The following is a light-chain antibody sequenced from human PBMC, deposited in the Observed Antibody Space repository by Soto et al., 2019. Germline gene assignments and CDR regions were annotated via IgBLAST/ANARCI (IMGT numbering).Light chain of an antibody. Sequence: QSALTQPASVSGSPGQSITISCTGTSSDVGGYNYVSWYQQPPGKAPKLMIYEVNNRPSGVSNRFSGSKSGNTASLSTSGLQAEDEADYYCSSYTGSASWVFGGGTKLTVL. CDR1: SSDVGGYNY. V-gene: IGLV2-14*01. CDR3: SSYTGSASWV. J-gene: IGLJ3*02. CDR2: EVN.